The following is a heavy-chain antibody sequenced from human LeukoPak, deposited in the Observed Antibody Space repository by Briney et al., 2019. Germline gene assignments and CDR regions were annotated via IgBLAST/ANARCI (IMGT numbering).Heavy chain of an antibody. CDR3: ARDPRGSSWPDAFDV. CDR1: GFTFSSYN. D-gene: IGHD6-13*01. CDR2: ISSSSSYI. J-gene: IGHJ3*01. V-gene: IGHV3-21*01. Sequence: GGSLRLSCAVSGFTFSSYNMNWVRQAPGKGLEWVSSISSSSSYIYYADSVKGRFTISRDNAQNSLYLQMNSLRAEDTAVYYCARDPRGSSWPDAFDVWGQGTMVTISS.